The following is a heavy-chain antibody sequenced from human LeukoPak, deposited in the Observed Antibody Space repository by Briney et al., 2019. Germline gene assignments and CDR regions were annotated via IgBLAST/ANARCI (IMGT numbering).Heavy chain of an antibody. J-gene: IGHJ4*02. CDR3: ARSSYDTSGYYYAGY. CDR1: GFTFSNYD. Sequence: GRSLRLSCAASGFTFSNYDMHWVRQAPGKGLELVTVISSDGSNEYYADSVKGRFTISRDNSKNTLYLQMNSLRAEDTAVYYCARSSYDTSGYYYAGYWGQGTLVTVSS. V-gene: IGHV3-30*03. CDR2: ISSDGSNE. D-gene: IGHD3-22*01.